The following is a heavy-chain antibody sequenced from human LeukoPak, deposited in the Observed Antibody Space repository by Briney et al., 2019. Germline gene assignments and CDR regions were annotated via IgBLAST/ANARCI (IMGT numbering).Heavy chain of an antibody. CDR2: INPNSGGT. CDR3: AVGFFGVVSHFDY. CDR1: GFIFTGYY. V-gene: IGHV1-2*02. J-gene: IGHJ4*02. Sequence: ASVKVSCKASGFIFTGYYMHWVRQAPGQGLEWMGWINPNSGGTNYAQKFQGRVTMTRDTSISTAYMELSRLRSDDTAVYYCAVGFFGVVSHFDYWGQGTLVTVSS. D-gene: IGHD3-3*01.